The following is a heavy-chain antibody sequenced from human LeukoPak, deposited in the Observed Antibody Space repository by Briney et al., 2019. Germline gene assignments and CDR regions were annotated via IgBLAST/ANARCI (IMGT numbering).Heavy chain of an antibody. J-gene: IGHJ4*02. CDR3: ARDLPSLVATTHTFDY. CDR1: GFTFSSYS. CDR2: ISSSSSYI. V-gene: IGHV3-21*01. D-gene: IGHD5-12*01. Sequence: GGSLRLSCAASGFTFSSYSMNWVRQAPGKGLEWVSSISSSSSYIYYADSVKGRFTISRDNAKNSLYLQMNSLRAEDTAVYYCARDLPSLVATTHTFDYWGQGTLVTVSS.